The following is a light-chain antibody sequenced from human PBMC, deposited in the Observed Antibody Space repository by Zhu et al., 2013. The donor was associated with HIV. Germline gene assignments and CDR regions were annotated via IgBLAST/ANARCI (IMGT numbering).Light chain of an antibody. CDR3: QQYGSSPGT. J-gene: IGKJ1*01. V-gene: IGKV3-20*01. CDR1: QSVGTN. Sequence: EIVMTQSPASMSVSAGERATFSCRASQSVGTNVAWYQQKPGQAPRLLIYDASNRAPGIPARFSGSGSGTDFTLTISRLEPEDFAVYYCQQYGSSPGTFGQGTKVEIK. CDR2: DAS.